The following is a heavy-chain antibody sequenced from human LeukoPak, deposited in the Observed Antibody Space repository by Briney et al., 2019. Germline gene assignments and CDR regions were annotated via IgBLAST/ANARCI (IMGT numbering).Heavy chain of an antibody. CDR1: GGSINNHY. CDR3: AREGRYYDILSGPQFDP. D-gene: IGHD3-9*01. V-gene: IGHV4-59*11. CDR2: IYNSVTT. J-gene: IGHJ5*02. Sequence: SENLSRTCTVSGGSINNHYWSWIRQPQGQGREGIGNIYNSVTTNYNPSLKSRLTISVDTSKNQFSLKLSSVTAADTAVDYCAREGRYYDILSGPQFDPWGLGTLVTVSS.